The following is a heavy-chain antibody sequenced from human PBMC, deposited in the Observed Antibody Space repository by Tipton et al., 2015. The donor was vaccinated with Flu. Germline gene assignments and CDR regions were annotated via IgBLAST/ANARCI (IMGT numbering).Heavy chain of an antibody. CDR1: GGSINSYY. CDR2: IYNSGNT. V-gene: IGHV4-59*01. CDR3: ARRDYSNYVSDPKSWFDP. J-gene: IGHJ5*02. Sequence: TLSLTCTVSGGSINSYYWGWIRQPPGKGLEYIGQIYNSGNTNNNPSLRSRVTISVDTSKSQFSLKLTSVTAADTAVYYCARRDYSNYVSDPKSWFDPWGQGTLVAVSS. D-gene: IGHD4-11*01.